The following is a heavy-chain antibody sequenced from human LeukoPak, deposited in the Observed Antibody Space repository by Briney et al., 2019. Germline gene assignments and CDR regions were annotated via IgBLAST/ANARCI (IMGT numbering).Heavy chain of an antibody. CDR1: GFTFSSDA. V-gene: IGHV3-23*01. CDR3: AKPLRYFDWPRDAFDI. D-gene: IGHD3-9*01. Sequence: PGGSLRLSCAASGFTFSSDAMSWVRQAPGKGLEWVSAISGSGGSTYYADSVKGRFTISRDNSKNTLYLQMNSLRAEDTAVYYCAKPLRYFDWPRDAFDIWGQGTMVTVSS. J-gene: IGHJ3*02. CDR2: ISGSGGST.